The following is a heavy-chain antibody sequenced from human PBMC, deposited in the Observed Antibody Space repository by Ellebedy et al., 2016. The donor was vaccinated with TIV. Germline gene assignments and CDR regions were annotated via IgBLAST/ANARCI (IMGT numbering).Heavy chain of an antibody. J-gene: IGHJ6*02. CDR2: IQHSEGT. CDR3: ARGENWVGERRGGMDV. Sequence: SETLSLTXAVSGGSISSNDWWSWVRQPPGKGLEWIGEIQHSEGTNYNPSFKSRISISEDKSKNQFSLKLSSVTAADTAVYYCARGENWVGERRGGMDVWGQGTTVTVSS. V-gene: IGHV4-4*02. CDR1: GGSISSNDW. D-gene: IGHD3-16*01.